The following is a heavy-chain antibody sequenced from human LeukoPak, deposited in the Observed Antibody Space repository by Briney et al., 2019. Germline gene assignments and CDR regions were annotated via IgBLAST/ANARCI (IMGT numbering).Heavy chain of an antibody. CDR3: ARESPVLLWFGELSSPFDY. D-gene: IGHD3-10*01. Sequence: GASVKVSCKASGYTFTSYYMHWVRQAPGQGLERMGWINPNSGGTNYAQKFQGRVTMTRDTSISTAYMELSRLRSDDTAVYYCARESPVLLWFGELSSPFDYWGQGTPVTVSS. CDR2: INPNSGGT. CDR1: GYTFTSYY. J-gene: IGHJ4*02. V-gene: IGHV1-2*02.